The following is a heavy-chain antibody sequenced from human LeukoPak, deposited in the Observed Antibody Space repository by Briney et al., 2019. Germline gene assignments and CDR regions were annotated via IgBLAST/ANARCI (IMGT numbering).Heavy chain of an antibody. CDR3: ARGGYYDILTGSSWGAFDI. Sequence: SETLSLTCTVSGGSISSYYWSWIRQPAGKGLEWIGRIYSGGSTNYHPSLKSRVTMSVDTSKNQFSLKLSSVTAADTAVYYCARGGYYDILTGSSWGAFDIWGQGTMVTVSS. CDR1: GGSISSYY. CDR2: IYSGGST. J-gene: IGHJ3*02. D-gene: IGHD3-9*01. V-gene: IGHV4-4*07.